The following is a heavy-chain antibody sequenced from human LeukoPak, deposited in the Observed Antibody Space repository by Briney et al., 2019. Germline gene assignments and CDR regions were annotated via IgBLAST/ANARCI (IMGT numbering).Heavy chain of an antibody. D-gene: IGHD2-2*01. CDR1: GGSFNGYY. CDR2: INHSGST. J-gene: IGHJ4*02. CDR3: ARAIVVVPAAIKWPKYYFDY. Sequence: PSETLSLTCAVYGGSFNGYYWSWIRQPPGKGLEWIGEINHSGSTNYNPSLKSRVTISVDTSKNQFSLKLSSVTAADTAVYYCARAIVVVPAAIKWPKYYFDYWGQGTLVTISS. V-gene: IGHV4-34*01.